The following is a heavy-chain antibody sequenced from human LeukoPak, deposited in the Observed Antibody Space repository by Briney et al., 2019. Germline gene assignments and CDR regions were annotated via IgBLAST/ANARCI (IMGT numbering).Heavy chain of an antibody. CDR2: VDPEDGET. CDR1: GYTFTDYY. D-gene: IGHD1-26*01. CDR3: ATDPWREWELQGLDY. Sequence: ASVKVSCKASGYTFTDYYMHWVQQAPGKGLEWMGRVDPEDGETIYAEKFQGRVTITADTSTDTAYMELSSLRSEDTAVYYCATDPWREWELQGLDYWGQGTLVTVSS. J-gene: IGHJ4*02. V-gene: IGHV1-69-2*01.